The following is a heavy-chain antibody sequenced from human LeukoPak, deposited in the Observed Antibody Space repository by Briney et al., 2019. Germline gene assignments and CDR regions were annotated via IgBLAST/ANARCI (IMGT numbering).Heavy chain of an antibody. CDR2: IIPLFGTA. CDR1: GGTFSRYA. CDR3: ARGGDIGVAGYFDY. D-gene: IGHD6-19*01. V-gene: IGHV1-69*13. J-gene: IGHJ4*02. Sequence: SVKVSCKASGGTFSRYAISGVREAPGQGLEWMGGIIPLFGTANYAQKFQGRVTITADESTSTAYMELSSLRSEDTAVYYCARGGDIGVAGYFDYWGQGTLVTVSS.